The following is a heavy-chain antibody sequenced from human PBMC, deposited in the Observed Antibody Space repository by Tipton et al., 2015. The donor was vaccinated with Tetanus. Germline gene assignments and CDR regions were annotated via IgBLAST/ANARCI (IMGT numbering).Heavy chain of an antibody. CDR3: ARWLEGSIAELDY. J-gene: IGHJ4*02. Sequence: SLRLSCAVSGFTFSDYWMTWVRQAPGKGLEWVASIKQDGTDKSYVDSVKGRFTVSRDNAKNSLYLQMNSLRAEDTAVYYCARWLEGSIAELDYWGQGTLVAVSS. CDR2: IKQDGTDK. D-gene: IGHD1-26*01. CDR1: GFTFSDYW. V-gene: IGHV3-7*01.